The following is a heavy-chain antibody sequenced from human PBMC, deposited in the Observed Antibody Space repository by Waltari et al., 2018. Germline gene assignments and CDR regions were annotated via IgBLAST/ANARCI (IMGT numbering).Heavy chain of an antibody. Sequence: EVQLVESGGLVVQPGGSLRLSCAASGFKFDDYAMYWVRQAPGKGLEWVSFINWDASFVDYGDSVKGRIIVSRDNRKNSLYLQFNSLQPEDTALYYCARERNSLYYYAMDAWGQGTTVTVSS. V-gene: IGHV3-43D*03. CDR2: INWDASFV. CDR3: ARERNSLYYYAMDA. CDR1: GFKFDDYA. J-gene: IGHJ6*02.